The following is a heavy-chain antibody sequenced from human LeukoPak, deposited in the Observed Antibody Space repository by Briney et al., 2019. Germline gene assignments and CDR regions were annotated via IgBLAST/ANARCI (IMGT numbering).Heavy chain of an antibody. J-gene: IGHJ4*02. V-gene: IGHV1-2*02. CDR3: ARAALGVRFGEHLGGQTEY. CDR2: INPNSGGT. CDR1: GYTFTGYY. D-gene: IGHD3-10*01. Sequence: SVKLSCKASGYTFTGYYIHWVRQAPGQGLGWMGWINPNSGGTYYAQTFQDRVTMTRDRSITTAYLDLSRLRPDETAVEYCARAALGVRFGEHLGGQTEYWGQGTLVTVSS.